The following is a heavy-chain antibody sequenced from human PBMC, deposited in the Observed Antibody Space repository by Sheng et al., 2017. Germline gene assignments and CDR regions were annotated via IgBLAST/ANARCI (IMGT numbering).Heavy chain of an antibody. CDR1: GFTFSSYS. V-gene: IGHV3-21*01. J-gene: IGHJ6*03. D-gene: IGHD2-2*01. CDR3: ARVGCSSTSCLYYYYMDV. CDR2: ISSSSSYI. Sequence: EVQLVESGGGLVKPGGSLRLSCAASGFTFSSYSMNWVRQAPGKGLEWVSSISSSSSYIYYADSVKGRFTISRDNAKNSLYLQMNSLRAEDTAVYYCARVGCSSTSCLYYYYMDVWGKGTTVTVSS.